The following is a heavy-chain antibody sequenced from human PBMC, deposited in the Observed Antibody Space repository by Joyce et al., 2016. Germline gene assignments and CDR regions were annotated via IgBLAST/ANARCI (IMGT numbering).Heavy chain of an antibody. CDR2: MKSKANGETT. D-gene: IGHD3-16*01. Sequence: EVQLVESGGGLVEPGGSLRLSCAASGFTFSNAWRTWIRQAPGKGLEWGGFMKSKANGETTGYGAPVKGRFTISRDDSKSIVYLQRNSLKSDDTAVYYCGGWRIWGQGTLVTVSS. CDR3: GGWRI. V-gene: IGHV3-15*01. CDR1: GFTFSNAW. J-gene: IGHJ4*02.